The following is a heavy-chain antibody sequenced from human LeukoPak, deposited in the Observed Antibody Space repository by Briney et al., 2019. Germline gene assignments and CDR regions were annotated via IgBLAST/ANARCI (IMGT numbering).Heavy chain of an antibody. CDR1: GFTFSSYA. Sequence: GGSLRLSCAASGFTFSSYAMSWVRQAPGKGLEWVSAISGSGGSTYYADSVKGRFTFPRDNSKNTLYLQMNSLRAEDTAVYYCATPQQWLGVYYFDYWGQGTLVTVSS. CDR2: ISGSGGST. CDR3: ATPQQWLGVYYFDY. V-gene: IGHV3-23*01. J-gene: IGHJ4*02. D-gene: IGHD6-19*01.